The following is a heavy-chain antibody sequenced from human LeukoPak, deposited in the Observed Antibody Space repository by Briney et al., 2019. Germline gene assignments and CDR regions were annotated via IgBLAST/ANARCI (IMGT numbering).Heavy chain of an antibody. V-gene: IGHV1-18*01. CDR2: ISAYNGNT. Sequence: ASVNVSCKASGYTFTSYGISWVRQAPGQGLEWMGWISAYNGNTNYAQKLQGRVTMTTDTSTSTAYMELRSLKSDDTAVYYCARGEVAGTWYYYYGMDVWGQGTTVTVSS. CDR3: ARGEVAGTWYYYYGMDV. CDR1: GYTFTSYG. D-gene: IGHD6-19*01. J-gene: IGHJ6*02.